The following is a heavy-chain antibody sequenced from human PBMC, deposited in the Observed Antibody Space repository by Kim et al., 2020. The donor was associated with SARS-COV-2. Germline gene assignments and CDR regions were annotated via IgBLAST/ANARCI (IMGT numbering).Heavy chain of an antibody. D-gene: IGHD3-9*01. J-gene: IGHJ4*02. CDR3: ARGSLLRYSLY. CDR1: GGSFSGYY. V-gene: IGHV4-34*01. Sequence: SETLSLTCAVYGGSFSGYYWSWIRQPPGKGLEWIGEINHSGSTNYNPSLKSRVTISVDTSKNQFSLKLSSVTAADTAVYYCARGSLLRYSLYWGQGTLVTVSS. CDR2: INHSGST.